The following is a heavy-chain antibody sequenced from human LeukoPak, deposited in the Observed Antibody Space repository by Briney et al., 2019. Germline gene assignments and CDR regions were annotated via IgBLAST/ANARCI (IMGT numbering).Heavy chain of an antibody. D-gene: IGHD6-13*01. J-gene: IGHJ4*02. CDR3: ARRLDYSSSWYSRQTFDY. CDR2: INHSGST. Sequence: GTLSLTCAVYGGSFSGYYWSWIRQPPGKGLEWIGEINHSGSTNYNPSLKSRVTISVDTSKNQFSLKLSSVTAADTAVYYCARRLDYSSSWYSRQTFDYWGQGTLVTVSS. CDR1: GGSFSGYY. V-gene: IGHV4-34*01.